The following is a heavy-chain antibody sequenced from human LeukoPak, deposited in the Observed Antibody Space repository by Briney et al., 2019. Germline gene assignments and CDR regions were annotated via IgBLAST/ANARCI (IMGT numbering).Heavy chain of an antibody. CDR3: ARVVRARDSSGSFDY. Sequence: SETLSLTCTVSGGSISSDYWSWIRQPPGKGLEWIGYIYSSGTTNYNPSLKSRVTTSVNTSKNQFSLKLSSVTAADTAVYYCARVVRARDSSGSFDYWGQGTLVTVSS. J-gene: IGHJ4*02. CDR2: IYSSGTT. D-gene: IGHD3-22*01. V-gene: IGHV4-4*09. CDR1: GGSISSDY.